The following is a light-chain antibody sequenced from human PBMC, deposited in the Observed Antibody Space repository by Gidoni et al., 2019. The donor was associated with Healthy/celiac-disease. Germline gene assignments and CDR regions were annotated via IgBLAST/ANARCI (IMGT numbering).Light chain of an antibody. CDR3: QQYNNWPRGT. Sequence: EIVMTQSPATLSVSPGERATLSCRASQSVSSNLAWYQQKPGQAPRLLIYGASTRATGIPARFSGSGSGTECTLTISSLQSEDFAVYYCQQYNNWPRGTFXHXTKVEIK. J-gene: IGKJ1*01. CDR1: QSVSSN. V-gene: IGKV3-15*01. CDR2: GAS.